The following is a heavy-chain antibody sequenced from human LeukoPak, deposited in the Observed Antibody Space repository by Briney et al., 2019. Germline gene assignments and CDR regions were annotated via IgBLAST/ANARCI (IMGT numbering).Heavy chain of an antibody. CDR3: ARGGELRYFDWLLYSAYGYYYGMDV. CDR2: INPSGGST. J-gene: IGHJ6*02. Sequence: GGSLRLSCAASGFTFTSYSMNWVRQAPGQGLEWMGIINPSGGSTSYAQKFQGRVTMTRDTSTSTVYMGLSSLRSEDTAVYYCARGGELRYFDWLLYSAYGYYYGMDVWGQGTTVTVSS. V-gene: IGHV1-46*01. D-gene: IGHD3-9*01. CDR1: GFTFTSYS.